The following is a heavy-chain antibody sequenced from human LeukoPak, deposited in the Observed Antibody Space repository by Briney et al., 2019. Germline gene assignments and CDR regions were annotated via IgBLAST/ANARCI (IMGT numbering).Heavy chain of an antibody. D-gene: IGHD2-2*01. Sequence: SESLSLTCAVYGGSFSGYYWSWIRQPPGKGLEWIGEINHSGSTSYNPSLKSRVTISVDTSKNQFSLKLSSVTVADTAVYYCSRLSTGHWGQGTLVTVSS. CDR3: SRLSTGH. CDR1: GGSFSGYY. J-gene: IGHJ4*02. V-gene: IGHV4-34*01. CDR2: INHSGST.